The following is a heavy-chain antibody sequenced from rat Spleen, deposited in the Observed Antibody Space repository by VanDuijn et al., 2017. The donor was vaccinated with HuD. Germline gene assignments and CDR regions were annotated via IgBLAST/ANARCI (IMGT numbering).Heavy chain of an antibody. CDR1: GFTFSDYN. Sequence: EVQLVESGGGLVQPGRSLNLSCAASGFTFSDYNMAWVRQAPKKGLEWVTTIIYDGTRTHYRDSVKGRFTISRDNAKSTLYLQMDSLRSEDTATYYCARLYYSSWFAYWGQGTLVTVSS. J-gene: IGHJ3*01. CDR3: ARLYYSSWFAY. D-gene: IGHD1-2*01. CDR2: IIYDGTRT. V-gene: IGHV5S10*01.